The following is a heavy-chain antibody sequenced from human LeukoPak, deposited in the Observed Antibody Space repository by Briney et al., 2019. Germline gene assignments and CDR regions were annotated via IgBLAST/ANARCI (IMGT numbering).Heavy chain of an antibody. J-gene: IGHJ4*02. CDR1: GFTFSSYS. D-gene: IGHD4-17*01. CDR3: ARDTLPTVTTLYSDY. Sequence: GGSLRLSCAASGFTFSSYSMNWVRQAPGKGLEWVSSISSSSSYIYYADSVKGRFTISRDNAKISLYLQMNSLRAEDTAVYYCARDTLPTVTTLYSDYWGQGTLVTVSS. V-gene: IGHV3-21*01. CDR2: ISSSSSYI.